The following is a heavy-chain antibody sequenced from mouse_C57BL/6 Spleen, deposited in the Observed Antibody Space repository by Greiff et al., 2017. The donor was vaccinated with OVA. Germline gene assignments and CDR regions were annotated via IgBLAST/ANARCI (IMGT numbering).Heavy chain of an antibody. CDR1: GYTFTDYE. D-gene: IGHD2-3*01. CDR2: IDPETGGT. V-gene: IGHV1-15*01. CDR3: TRSRDGYWYFDV. J-gene: IGHJ1*03. Sequence: QVHVKQSGAELVRPGASVTLSCKASGYTFTDYEMHWVKQTPVHGLEWIGAIDPETGGTAYNQKFKGKAILTADKSSSTAYMELRSLTSEDSAVYYCTRSRDGYWYFDVWGTGTTVTVSS.